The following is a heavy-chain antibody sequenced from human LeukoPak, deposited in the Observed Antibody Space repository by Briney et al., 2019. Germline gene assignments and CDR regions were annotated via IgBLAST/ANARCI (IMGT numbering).Heavy chain of an antibody. CDR3: ARNLDS. CDR2: IGTSSGAI. CDR1: GLTFSTYN. V-gene: IGHV3-48*02. J-gene: IGHJ5*01. Sequence: GGSPRLSCSASGLTFSTYNMNWVRQAPGKGLEWVSFIGTSSGAIYYVDSVKGRFTISRDNARKSLYLQMNSLRDEDTAVYYCARNLDSWGQGALVTVSS.